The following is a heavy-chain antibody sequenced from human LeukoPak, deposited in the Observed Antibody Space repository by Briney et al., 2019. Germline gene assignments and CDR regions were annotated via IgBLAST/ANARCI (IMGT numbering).Heavy chain of an antibody. CDR1: GFTFSSYA. CDR3: ARDYYYDSSGYKRPAFDI. CDR2: ISGSGGST. V-gene: IGHV3-23*01. D-gene: IGHD3-22*01. J-gene: IGHJ3*02. Sequence: GGSLRLSCAASGFTFSSYAMSWVRQAPGKGLEWVSAISGSGGSTYYADSVKGRFTISRDNSKNTLYLQMNSLRAEDTAVYYCARDYYYDSSGYKRPAFDIWGQGTMVTVSS.